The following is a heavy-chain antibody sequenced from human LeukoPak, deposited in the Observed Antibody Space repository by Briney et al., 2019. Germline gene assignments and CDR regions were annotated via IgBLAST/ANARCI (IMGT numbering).Heavy chain of an antibody. Sequence: GGSLRLSCAASGFTFSSYSMNWVRQAPGQGLEWVSYISSSGSNIYYADSVKGRFTISRDNAKNSLYLQMNSLRAEDTAVYYCARRVGLGGFDYWGQGTLVTVSS. CDR2: ISSSGSNI. CDR1: GFTFSSYS. J-gene: IGHJ4*02. D-gene: IGHD4-23*01. V-gene: IGHV3-48*04. CDR3: ARRVGLGGFDY.